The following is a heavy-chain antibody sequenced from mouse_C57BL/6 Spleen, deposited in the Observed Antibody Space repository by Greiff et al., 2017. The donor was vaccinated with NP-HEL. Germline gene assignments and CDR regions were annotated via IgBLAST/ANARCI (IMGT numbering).Heavy chain of an antibody. CDR2: INPSSGYT. CDR3: ANFYDYYAMDY. V-gene: IGHV1-4*01. D-gene: IGHD1-1*02. Sequence: VQLQQSGAELARPGASVKMSCKASGYTFTSYTMHWVKQRPGQGLEWIGYINPSSGYTKYNQKFKDKATLTADKSSSTAYMQLSSLTSEDSAVYYCANFYDYYAMDYWGQRTSVTVSS. CDR1: GYTFTSYT. J-gene: IGHJ4*01.